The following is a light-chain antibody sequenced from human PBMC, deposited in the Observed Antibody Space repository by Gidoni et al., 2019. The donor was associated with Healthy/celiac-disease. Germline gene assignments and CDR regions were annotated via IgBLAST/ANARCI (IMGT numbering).Light chain of an antibody. CDR1: QSVSSSY. J-gene: IGKJ2*01. CDR3: QQYGSSRNT. Sequence: EIVLTQSPGTLSLSPGERATLSCRASQSVSSSYLAWYQQKPGQAPRLLIYGASSRAPGIPDRFSGIGSGTDFTLTISRLEPEDFAVYYCQQYGSSRNTFGQGTKLEIK. CDR2: GAS. V-gene: IGKV3-20*01.